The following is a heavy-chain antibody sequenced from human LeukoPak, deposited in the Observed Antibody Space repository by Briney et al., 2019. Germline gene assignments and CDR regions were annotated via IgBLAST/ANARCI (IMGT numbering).Heavy chain of an antibody. Sequence: SETLSLTCTVSGGSISSGDYYWSWIRQPPGKGLEWIAYMYYSGSTYYNPSLKSRVTMSADTSKNQLSLKLSSVTAADTAVYYCARPYYYDSRVDPWGQGILVTVSS. D-gene: IGHD3-22*01. V-gene: IGHV4-30-4*01. CDR1: GGSISSGDYY. CDR3: ARPYYYDSRVDP. J-gene: IGHJ5*02. CDR2: MYYSGST.